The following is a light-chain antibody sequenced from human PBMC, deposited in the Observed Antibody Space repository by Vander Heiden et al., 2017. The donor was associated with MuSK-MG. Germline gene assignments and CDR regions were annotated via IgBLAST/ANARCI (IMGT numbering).Light chain of an antibody. J-gene: IGKJ1*01. CDR3: QQYNGS. CDR2: KVG. V-gene: IGKV1-5*03. Sequence: DIQMTQSPSTLSESVGDRVTITCRASQTITHWLAGYQHKPGKAPKLLNYKVGSLEAGVPSRLSGCPSGRECTCIILSLTTDDFAAEHGQQYNGSFGQGTKVEIK. CDR1: QTITHW.